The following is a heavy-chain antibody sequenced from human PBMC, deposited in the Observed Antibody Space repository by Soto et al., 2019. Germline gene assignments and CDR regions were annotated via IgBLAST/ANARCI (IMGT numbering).Heavy chain of an antibody. CDR1: GFTFSSYG. J-gene: IGHJ4*02. V-gene: IGHV3-33*01. D-gene: IGHD5-12*01. CDR3: ARDLVGLRSTPGPGS. Sequence: GGSLRLSCAASGFTFSSYGMHWVRQAPGKGLEWVAVIWYDGSNKYYADSVKGRFTISRDNSKNTPYLQMNSLRAEDTAVYYWARDLVGLRSTPGPGSGGQEPLVPFSS. CDR2: IWYDGSNK.